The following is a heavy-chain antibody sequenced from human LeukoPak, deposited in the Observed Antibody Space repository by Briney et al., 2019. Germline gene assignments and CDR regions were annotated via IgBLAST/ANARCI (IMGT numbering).Heavy chain of an antibody. J-gene: IGHJ5*02. D-gene: IGHD6-13*01. Sequence: GGSLRLSCAASGFTFSSYDMNWVRQAPGKGLEWVSYISSSGTTIYYADSVKGRFTISRDNAKNSLYLQMNSLRAEDTAVYYCARVPGYRSSWSRFDPWGQGTLVTVSS. V-gene: IGHV3-48*03. CDR3: ARVPGYRSSWSRFDP. CDR2: ISSSGTTI. CDR1: GFTFSSYD.